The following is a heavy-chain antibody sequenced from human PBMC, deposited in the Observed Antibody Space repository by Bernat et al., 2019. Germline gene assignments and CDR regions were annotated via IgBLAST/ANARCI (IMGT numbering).Heavy chain of an antibody. J-gene: IGHJ4*02. CDR3: ARDLDPAQLYSIPHFDF. D-gene: IGHD2-21*01. CDR2: ISPYHRNT. V-gene: IGHV1-18*01. Sequence: QVQLVESGAEVKKPGASVKIPCKASGYTFTHGISWVRQAPGQGLEWMGWISPYHRNTTYAQKLQGRVTMTTDTSTSTAYMELRSLRSDDTAVYYCARDLDPAQLYSIPHFDFWGQGTLVTVSS. CDR1: GYTFTHG.